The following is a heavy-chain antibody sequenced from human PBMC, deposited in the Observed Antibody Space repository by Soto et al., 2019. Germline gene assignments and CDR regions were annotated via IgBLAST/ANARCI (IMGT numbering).Heavy chain of an antibody. CDR2: IIPTFGTA. Sequence: SVKVSCKASGGTFSSYAISWVRQAPGQGLEWMGGIIPTFGTANYAQKFQGRVTITADESTSTAYMELSSLRSEDTAVYYCARDASPPRASSIEAQSYYYGMDVWGQGTTVTVSS. J-gene: IGHJ6*02. V-gene: IGHV1-69*13. CDR1: GGTFSSYA. D-gene: IGHD6-6*01. CDR3: ARDASPPRASSIEAQSYYYGMDV.